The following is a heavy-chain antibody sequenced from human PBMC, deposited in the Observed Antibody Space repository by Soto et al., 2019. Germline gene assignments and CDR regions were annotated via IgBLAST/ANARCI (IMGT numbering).Heavy chain of an antibody. CDR2: ISYDGSNK. Sequence: PGGSLRLSCAASGFTFSSYAMHWVRQAPGKGLEWVAVISYDGSNKYYADSVKGRFTISRDNSKNTLYLQMNSLRANDTAVYYCANYFGPGLGRFDYWGPGTLVTVSS. CDR1: GFTFSSYA. V-gene: IGHV3-30-3*01. CDR3: ANYFGPGLGRFDY. J-gene: IGHJ4*02. D-gene: IGHD1-1*01.